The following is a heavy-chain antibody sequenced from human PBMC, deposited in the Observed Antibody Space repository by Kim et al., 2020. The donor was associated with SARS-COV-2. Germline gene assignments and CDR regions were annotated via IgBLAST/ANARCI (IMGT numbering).Heavy chain of an antibody. CDR1: GGSISRYY. CDR3: ARQSCSSTSCYSFDY. CDR2: IYNSGST. V-gene: IGHV4-59*08. Sequence: SETLSLTCTVSGGSISRYYWSWIRQSPGKGLEWIGYIYNSGSTNYNPSLKSRVTISVDTSKNQFSLKLSSVTAADTAVYYCARQSCSSTSCYSFDYWGQGTLVTVSS. D-gene: IGHD2-2*02. J-gene: IGHJ4*02.